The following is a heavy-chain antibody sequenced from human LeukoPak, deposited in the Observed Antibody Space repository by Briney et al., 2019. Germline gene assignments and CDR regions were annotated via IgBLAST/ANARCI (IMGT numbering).Heavy chain of an antibody. CDR1: GFTFSSYA. J-gene: IGHJ4*02. CDR3: AMGFLYYDPMRGK. CDR2: ISGSGGST. D-gene: IGHD3-3*01. Sequence: GGSLRLSCAASGFTFSSYAMSWVRQAPGKGLEWVSAISGSGGSTYYADSVKGRFTISRDNSKNTLYLQMNGLRAEDTAVYYCAMGFLYYDPMRGKWGQGTLVTVSS. V-gene: IGHV3-23*01.